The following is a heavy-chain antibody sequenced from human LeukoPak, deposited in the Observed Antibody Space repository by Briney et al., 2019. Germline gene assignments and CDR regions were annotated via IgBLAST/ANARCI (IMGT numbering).Heavy chain of an antibody. J-gene: IGHJ4*02. CDR3: ARASTVTLAFDY. Sequence: GGSLRLSCAASGFTFSSYSMNWVRQAPGKGLEWVSYISSSGSTIYYADSVKGRFTISRDNAKNSLYLQMNSLRAEDTAVYYCARASTVTLAFDYWGQGTLVTVSS. CDR2: ISSSGSTI. V-gene: IGHV3-48*04. CDR1: GFTFSSYS. D-gene: IGHD4-17*01.